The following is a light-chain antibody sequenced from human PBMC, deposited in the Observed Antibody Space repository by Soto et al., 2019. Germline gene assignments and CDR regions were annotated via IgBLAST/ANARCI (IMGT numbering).Light chain of an antibody. J-gene: IGKJ2*01. V-gene: IGKV3-20*01. CDR1: QSVSSSQ. Sequence: EIVLTQSPGTLSLSPGESATLSCRASQSVSSSQVAWYQLKPGQAPRLLIYGASSRATGIPDRFSGVGSEKDFTITISRLEPEDFAVYSCQQYATSPHTFGQGTKLEIK. CDR2: GAS. CDR3: QQYATSPHT.